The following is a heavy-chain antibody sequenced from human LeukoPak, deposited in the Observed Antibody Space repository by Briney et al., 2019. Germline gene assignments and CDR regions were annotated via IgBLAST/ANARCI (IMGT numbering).Heavy chain of an antibody. CDR2: INPSGGST. CDR1: GYTFTSYY. CDR3: ATCGGDRYHPDY. D-gene: IGHD2-21*02. V-gene: IGHV1-46*01. Sequence: ASVKVSCKASGYTFTSYYMHWVRQAPGQGLEWMGIINPSGGSTSYAQKFQGRVTMTRDTSTSTVYMELSSLRSEDTAVYYCATCGGDRYHPDYWGQGTLVTVSS. J-gene: IGHJ4*02.